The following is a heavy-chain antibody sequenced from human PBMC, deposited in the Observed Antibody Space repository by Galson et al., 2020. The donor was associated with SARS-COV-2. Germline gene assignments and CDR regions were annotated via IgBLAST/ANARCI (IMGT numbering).Heavy chain of an antibody. J-gene: IGHJ4*02. D-gene: IGHD6-19*01. CDR2: IYYTGIT. V-gene: IGHV4-39*01. CDR3: GRLGSGSYGGMLCDY. Sequence: ETLSLTCTVSGDSITSRSSSWGWIRQPPGEGLEWIVSIYYTGITYYNPSLKSRVTISVDTSKNQFSLKMRSVTAADTAVYYCGRLGSGSYGGMLCDYWGQGTLVIVSS. CDR1: GDSITSRSSS.